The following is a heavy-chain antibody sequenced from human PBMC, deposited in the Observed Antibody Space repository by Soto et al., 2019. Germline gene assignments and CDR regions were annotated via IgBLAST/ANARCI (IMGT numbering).Heavy chain of an antibody. CDR2: ISYDGDNK. J-gene: IGHJ6*02. D-gene: IGHD3-16*01. CDR1: GFTFRNYA. CDR3: ARPWGQLSTYYYGMDT. Sequence: PGGSLRLSCAASGFTFRNYAMQWVRQAPGKGLEWVATISYDGDNKYYTDSVKGPFTISRDNSKNTPYLQMNSLRPEDTAVYYCARPWGQLSTYYYGMDTWGQGTTVTVSS. V-gene: IGHV3-30-3*01.